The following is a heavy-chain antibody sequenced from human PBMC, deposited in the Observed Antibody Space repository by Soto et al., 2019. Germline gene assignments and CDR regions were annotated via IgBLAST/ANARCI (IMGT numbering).Heavy chain of an antibody. CDR1: GGTFSSYA. CDR2: IIPIFGPG. V-gene: IGHV1-69*01. CDR3: ARGLIKVVPAAIKGNYYYYGMDV. D-gene: IGHD2-2*01. J-gene: IGHJ6*02. Sequence: QVQLVQSGAEVKKPGSSVKVSCKASGGTFSSYAISWVRQAPGQGLEWMGGIIPIFGPGNYAQKFQGRVTIPADESTSTAYMELSSLRSEDTAVYYCARGLIKVVPAAIKGNYYYYGMDVWGQGTTVTVSS.